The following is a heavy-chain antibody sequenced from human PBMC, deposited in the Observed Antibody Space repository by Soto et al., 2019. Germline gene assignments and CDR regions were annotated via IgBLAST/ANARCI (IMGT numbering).Heavy chain of an antibody. V-gene: IGHV4-59*01. Sequence: SETLSLTCTVSGGSISSYYWSWIRQPPGKGLEWIGYIYYSGSTNYNPSLKSRVTISVDTSKNQFSLKLSSVTAADTAVYYCARDDRIAVAGMRAYYYYMDVWGKGTTVTVSS. J-gene: IGHJ6*03. CDR1: GGSISSYY. CDR3: ARDDRIAVAGMRAYYYYMDV. CDR2: IYYSGST. D-gene: IGHD6-19*01.